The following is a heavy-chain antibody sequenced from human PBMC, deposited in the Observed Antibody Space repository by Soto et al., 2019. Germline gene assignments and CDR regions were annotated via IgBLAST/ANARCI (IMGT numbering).Heavy chain of an antibody. CDR1: GFTFYNFA. CDR2: ISRTGKS. V-gene: IGHV3-23*01. Sequence: PGGSLRLSCAASGFTFYNFAMSRVRQAPENGLEWVSTISRTGKSYYADSVKGRFTISRDNSKNTLYLQMISLRVEDTAVYYCAKDSRSLTRITIFGVDYMDAWGKGTTVTVSS. CDR3: AKDSRSLTRITIFGVDYMDA. D-gene: IGHD3-3*01. J-gene: IGHJ6*03.